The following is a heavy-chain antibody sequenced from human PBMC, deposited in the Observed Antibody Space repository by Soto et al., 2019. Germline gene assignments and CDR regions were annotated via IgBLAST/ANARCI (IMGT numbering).Heavy chain of an antibody. CDR3: AKDAKPQADYYGSGSYYRPHWYFDL. CDR1: GFTFSSYA. J-gene: IGHJ2*01. V-gene: IGHV3-23*01. CDR2: ISGSGGST. Sequence: EVQLLESGGGLVQPGGSLRLSCAASGFTFSSYAMSWVRQAPGKGLEWVSAISGSGGSTYYADSVKGRFTISRDNSKNTLYLQMNSLRAEDTAVYYCAKDAKPQADYYGSGSYYRPHWYFDLWGRGTLVTVSS. D-gene: IGHD3-10*01.